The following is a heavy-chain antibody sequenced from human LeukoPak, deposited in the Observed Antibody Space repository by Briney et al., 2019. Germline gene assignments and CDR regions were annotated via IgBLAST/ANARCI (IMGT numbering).Heavy chain of an antibody. J-gene: IGHJ1*01. CDR1: GFTVSSNY. CDR2: ISSSRSSYI. V-gene: IGHV3-21*01. Sequence: GGSLRLSCAASGFTVSSNYMSWVRQAPGKGLEWVSTISSSRSSYIYYADSVKGRFTISRDNAKNSLYLQMNSLRAEDTAVYYCARDPPSFRYWGQGTLVTVSA. CDR3: ARDPPSFRY.